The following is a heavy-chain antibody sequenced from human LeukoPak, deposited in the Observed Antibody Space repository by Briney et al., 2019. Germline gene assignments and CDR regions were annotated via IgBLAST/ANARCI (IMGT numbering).Heavy chain of an antibody. V-gene: IGHV1-2*02. CDR1: GYTFTGYY. CDR2: INPNSGGT. J-gene: IGHJ4*02. D-gene: IGHD1-26*01. Sequence: ASVKVSCKASGYTFTGYYMHWVRQAPGQGLEWMGWINPNSGGTNYAQKFQGRVTMTRDTSISTAYMELSRLRSDDTAVYYCARDINTVGATIGFYFDYWGQGTLVTVSS. CDR3: ARDINTVGATIGFYFDY.